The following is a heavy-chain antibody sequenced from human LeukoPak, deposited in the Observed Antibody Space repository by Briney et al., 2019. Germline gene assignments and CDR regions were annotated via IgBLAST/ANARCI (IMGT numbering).Heavy chain of an antibody. V-gene: IGHV3-9*01. CDR1: GFTFDDYA. CDR2: ISWNSGSI. D-gene: IGHD1-26*01. CDR3: ATPRGSGSYLAFDY. J-gene: IGHJ4*02. Sequence: PGGSLRLSCAASGFTFDDYAMHWVRQAPGKGLEWVSGISWNSGSIGYADSVKGRFTISRDNSQNTLYLQMNSLRAEDTAVYYCATPRGSGSYLAFDYWGQGTLVTVSS.